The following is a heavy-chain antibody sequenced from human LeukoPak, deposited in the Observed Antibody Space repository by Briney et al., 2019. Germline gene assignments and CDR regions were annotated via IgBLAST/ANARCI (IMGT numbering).Heavy chain of an antibody. CDR1: GSTVSSNY. CDR3: AREAYSSGWYKDY. D-gene: IGHD6-19*01. J-gene: IGHJ4*02. CDR2: IYSDGST. Sequence: PGGSLRLSCAASGSTVSSNYMSWVRQAPGKGLEWVSVIYSDGSTYYADSVKGRFTISRDNSKNTLYLQMNTLRAEDTAVYYCAREAYSSGWYKDYWGQGTLVTVSS. V-gene: IGHV3-53*01.